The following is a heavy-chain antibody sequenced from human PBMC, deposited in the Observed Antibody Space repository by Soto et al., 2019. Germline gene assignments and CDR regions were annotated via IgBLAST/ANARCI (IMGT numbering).Heavy chain of an antibody. CDR1: GGSISSYY. J-gene: IGHJ4*02. CDR3: ARGMGHGYFDY. D-gene: IGHD3-22*01. Sequence: SETLSLTCTVSGGSISSYYWSWIRQPPGKGLEWIGYIYYSGSTNYNPSLKSRVTISVDTSKNQFSLKLSSVTAADTAVYYCARGMGHGYFDYWGQGTLVTVSS. V-gene: IGHV4-59*12. CDR2: IYYSGST.